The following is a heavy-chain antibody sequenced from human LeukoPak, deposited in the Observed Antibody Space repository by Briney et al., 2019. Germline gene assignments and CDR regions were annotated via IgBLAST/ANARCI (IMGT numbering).Heavy chain of an antibody. CDR1: GFTVTNYA. Sequence: PGASLRLSCAASGFTVTNYAMYWVRQAPGKGLEWVSAISGRDDSTYYADSVKGRFTISRDTSKNTLFLQMNSLRAEDTAVYYCAKWGDYDILTDYYDPDYWGQGTLVTVSS. V-gene: IGHV3-23*01. CDR3: AKWGDYDILTDYYDPDY. CDR2: ISGRDDST. D-gene: IGHD3-9*01. J-gene: IGHJ4*02.